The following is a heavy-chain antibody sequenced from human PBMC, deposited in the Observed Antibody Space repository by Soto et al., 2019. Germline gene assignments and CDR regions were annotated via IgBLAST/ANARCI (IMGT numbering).Heavy chain of an antibody. CDR3: ARRPHLADNVELDY. CDR1: GYTFTNYG. J-gene: IGHJ4*02. V-gene: IGHV1-18*01. CDR2: ISAYSGHT. Sequence: QVQLVQSGAEVKKPGASVTVSCKASGYTFTNYGINWVPQAPGQGLEWMGWISAYSGHTNYAQKLQDRVTMTTDTSTSTAYMELRSLRSDDTAVYYCARRPHLADNVELDYWGQGTLVTVSS. D-gene: IGHD6-19*01.